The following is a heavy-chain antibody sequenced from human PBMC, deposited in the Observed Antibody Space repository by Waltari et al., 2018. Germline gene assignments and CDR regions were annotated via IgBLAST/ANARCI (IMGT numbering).Heavy chain of an antibody. Sequence: QVQLVQSGTEVKKPGASVKVSCEASGYTFTAFYIHWVRQSPGHGLEWRGWINPNSGDTKFAEKFQGRVTMTRDTSISTAYIELSRLQSDDTAVYYCARDTSPLYYDSAGLDAFDSWGQGTLVTVSS. V-gene: IGHV1-2*02. CDR3: ARDTSPLYYDSAGLDAFDS. J-gene: IGHJ3*02. CDR1: GYTFTAFY. D-gene: IGHD3-22*01. CDR2: INPNSGDT.